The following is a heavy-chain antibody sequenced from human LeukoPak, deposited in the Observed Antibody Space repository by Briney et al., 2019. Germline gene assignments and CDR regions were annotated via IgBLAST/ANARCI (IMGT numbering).Heavy chain of an antibody. CDR1: GFTFRSYA. D-gene: IGHD6-19*01. CDR3: ARVLEWLVHGDAFDI. CDR2: IYSGGST. Sequence: GGSLRLSCAASGFTFRSYAMSWVRQAPGKGLEWVSVIYSGGSTYYADSVKGRFTISRDNSKNTLYLQMNSLRAEDTAVYYCARVLEWLVHGDAFDIWGQGTMVTVSS. J-gene: IGHJ3*02. V-gene: IGHV3-66*01.